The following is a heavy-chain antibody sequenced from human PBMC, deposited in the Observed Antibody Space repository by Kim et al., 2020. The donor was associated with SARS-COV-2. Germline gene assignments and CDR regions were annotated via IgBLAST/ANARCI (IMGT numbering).Heavy chain of an antibody. J-gene: IGHJ5*02. Sequence: GGSLRLSCAASGFTVSSNYMSWVRQAPGKGLEWVSVIYSGGSTYYADSVKGRFTISRDTSKNTLYLHMNSLRAEDTAVYYFARSWFDPWGQGTLVTVSS. V-gene: IGHV3-66*01. CDR2: IYSGGST. CDR1: GFTVSSNY. CDR3: ARSWFDP.